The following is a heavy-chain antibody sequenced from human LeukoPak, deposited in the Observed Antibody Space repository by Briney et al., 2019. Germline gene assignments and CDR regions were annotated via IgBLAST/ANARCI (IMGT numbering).Heavy chain of an antibody. CDR3: ARGWTGKGMYYFDY. CDR1: TGSLNSYF. J-gene: IGHJ4*02. D-gene: IGHD3-10*01. Sequence: SETLSLTCTVSTGSLNSYFWTWVRQPAGKGLEWIGRVSGTGTAYSNPSLESRVIISLDTSRNQFSLKLMSVTAADTTVYYCARGWTGKGMYYFDYWGQGTLVTVSS. V-gene: IGHV4-4*07. CDR2: VSGTGTA.